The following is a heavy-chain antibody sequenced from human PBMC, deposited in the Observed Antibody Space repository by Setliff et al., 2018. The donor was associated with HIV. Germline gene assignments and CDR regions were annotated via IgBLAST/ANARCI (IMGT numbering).Heavy chain of an antibody. D-gene: IGHD3-16*01. CDR2: IDSDGSGI. J-gene: IGHJ4*02. CDR3: ATYSASYHAADK. V-gene: IGHV3-74*01. CDR1: GFNFNSSW. Sequence: GGSLRLSCTASGFNFNSSWMHWVRQGPGKGLVWVSRIDSDGSGISYADIVKGRSTISRDNAKNTLYLQMNSLRPEDAAVYFCATYSASYHAADKWGQGTLVTVSS.